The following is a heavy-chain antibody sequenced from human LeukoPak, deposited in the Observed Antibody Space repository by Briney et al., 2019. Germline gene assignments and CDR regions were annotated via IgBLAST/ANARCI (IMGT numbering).Heavy chain of an antibody. Sequence: GGSLRLSCAASGFTFSSYGMHWVRQAPGKGLEWVAVISYDGSNKYYADSVKGRFTISRDNSKNTLYLQMNSLRAEDTAVYYCARDEGSYYGSGSYYYWGQGTLVTVSS. V-gene: IGHV3-30*03. J-gene: IGHJ4*02. D-gene: IGHD3-10*01. CDR3: ARDEGSYYGSGSYYY. CDR1: GFTFSSYG. CDR2: ISYDGSNK.